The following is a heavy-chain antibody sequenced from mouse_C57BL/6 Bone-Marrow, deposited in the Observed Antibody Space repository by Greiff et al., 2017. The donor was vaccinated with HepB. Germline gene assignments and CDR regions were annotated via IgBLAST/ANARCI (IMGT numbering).Heavy chain of an antibody. D-gene: IGHD2-12*01. J-gene: IGHJ2*01. CDR3: ARVLLTYFDY. Sequence: VQLVESGAELVRPGTSVKVSCKASGYAFTNYLIEWVKQRPGQGLEWIGVINPGSGGTNYNEKFKGKATLTADKSSSTAYMQLSSLTSEDSAVYFCARVLLTYFDYWGQGTTLTVSS. V-gene: IGHV1-54*01. CDR1: GYAFTNYL. CDR2: INPGSGGT.